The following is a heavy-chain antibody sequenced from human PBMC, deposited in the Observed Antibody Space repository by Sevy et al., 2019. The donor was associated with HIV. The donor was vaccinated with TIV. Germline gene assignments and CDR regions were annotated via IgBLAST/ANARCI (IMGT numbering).Heavy chain of an antibody. CDR3: ARSLAAAGTGHDAFEI. D-gene: IGHD6-13*01. V-gene: IGHV3-21*04. CDR2: ISSSSSYI. J-gene: IGHJ3*02. CDR1: GFTFSSYS. Sequence: GGSVRLSCAASGFTFSSYSMNWVRQAPGKGLEWVSSISSSSSYIYYADSVKGRFNISRDNDKNSLYLQMNSLRAEDMAVYYGARSLAAAGTGHDAFEIWGQGTMVTVSS.